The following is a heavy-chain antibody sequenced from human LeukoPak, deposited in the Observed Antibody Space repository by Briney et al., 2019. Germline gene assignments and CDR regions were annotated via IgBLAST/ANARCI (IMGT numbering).Heavy chain of an antibody. CDR1: GFTFENYW. Sequence: GSLRLSCAASGFTFENYWMSWVRQAPGKGLEWVANIKQDGSEKFYVDSVEGRFTISRDNAKNSLSLQMSSLRVEDTAVYYCTRTLSPPDYWGQGTLVTVSS. J-gene: IGHJ4*02. CDR2: IKQDGSEK. V-gene: IGHV3-7*01. CDR3: TRTLSPPDY.